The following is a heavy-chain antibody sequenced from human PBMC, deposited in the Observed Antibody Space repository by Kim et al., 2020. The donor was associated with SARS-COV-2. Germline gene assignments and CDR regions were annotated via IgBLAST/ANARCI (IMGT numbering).Heavy chain of an antibody. D-gene: IGHD3-10*01. V-gene: IGHV3-74*01. CDR3: ARAVRFGELSY. Sequence: SHADAVKGRFTIARDNAKNTLYLQMNGLRAEDTAVYYCARAVRFGELSYWGQGTLVTVSS. J-gene: IGHJ4*02.